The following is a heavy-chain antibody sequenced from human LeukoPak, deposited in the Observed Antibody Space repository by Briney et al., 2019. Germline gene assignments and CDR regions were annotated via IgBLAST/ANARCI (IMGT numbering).Heavy chain of an antibody. CDR3: AREARYDYVWGSYPIPLDY. CDR1: GGSISSYY. D-gene: IGHD3-16*02. J-gene: IGHJ4*02. CDR2: IYYSGST. Sequence: SETLSLTCTVSGGSISSYYWSWIRQPPGKGLEWIGYIYYSGSTNYKPSLKSRVTISVDTSKNQFSLKLSSVTAADTAVYYCAREARYDYVWGSYPIPLDYWGQGTLVTVPS. V-gene: IGHV4-59*12.